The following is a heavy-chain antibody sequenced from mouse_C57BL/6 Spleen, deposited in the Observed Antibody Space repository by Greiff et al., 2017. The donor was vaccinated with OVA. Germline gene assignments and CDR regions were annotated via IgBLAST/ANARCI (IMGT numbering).Heavy chain of an antibody. J-gene: IGHJ2*01. CDR3: ARWYYGSSSLDY. CDR2: IDPSDSYT. Sequence: QVQLQQPGAELVRPGTSVKLSCKASGYTFTSYWMHWVKQRPGQGLEWIGVIDPSDSYTNYNQKFKGKATLTVDTSSSTAYMQLSSLTSEDSAVYYCARWYYGSSSLDYWGQGTTLTVSS. D-gene: IGHD1-1*01. CDR1: GYTFTSYW. V-gene: IGHV1-59*01.